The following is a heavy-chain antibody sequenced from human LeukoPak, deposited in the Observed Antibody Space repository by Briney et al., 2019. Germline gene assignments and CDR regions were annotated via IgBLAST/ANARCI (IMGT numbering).Heavy chain of an antibody. D-gene: IGHD6-19*01. Sequence: GGSLRLSCAASGFTFSDYYMSWVRQAPGKGLEWVGRIKRETDGGTTDYAAPVKGRFTISRDDSKNTLYLQMNSLKNEDTAVYYCTGYSSGWGAFDCWGQGTLVTVSS. CDR1: GFTFSDYY. CDR2: IKRETDGGTT. J-gene: IGHJ4*02. V-gene: IGHV3-15*01. CDR3: TGYSSGWGAFDC.